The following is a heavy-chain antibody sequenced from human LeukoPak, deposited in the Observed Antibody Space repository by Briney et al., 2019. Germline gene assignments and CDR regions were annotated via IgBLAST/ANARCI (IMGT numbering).Heavy chain of an antibody. CDR1: GFTFSSYD. CDR2: IGTAGDT. Sequence: GGSLRLSCAASGFTFSSYDMHWVRQATGKGLEWVSAIGTAGDTYYPGSVKGRFTISRENAKNSLYLQMNSLRAGDTAVYYCARGDSFYYDSSGYSQPPGAFDIWSQGTMVTVSS. D-gene: IGHD3-22*01. CDR3: ARGDSFYYDSSGYSQPPGAFDI. J-gene: IGHJ3*02. V-gene: IGHV3-13*01.